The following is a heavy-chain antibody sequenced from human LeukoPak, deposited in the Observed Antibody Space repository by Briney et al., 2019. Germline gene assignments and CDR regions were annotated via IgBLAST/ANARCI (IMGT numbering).Heavy chain of an antibody. CDR1: GFTFSSYW. V-gene: IGHV3-7*03. CDR2: IKQDGSEK. D-gene: IGHD3-22*01. CDR3: ATSKNYDSSGYYRFDY. J-gene: IGHJ4*02. Sequence: GGSLRLSCAASGFTFSSYWMSWVRQAPGKGLEWVANIKQDGSEKYYVDSVKGRFTISRDNSKNTLYLQMNSLRAEDTAVYYCATSKNYDSSGYYRFDYWGQGTLVTVSS.